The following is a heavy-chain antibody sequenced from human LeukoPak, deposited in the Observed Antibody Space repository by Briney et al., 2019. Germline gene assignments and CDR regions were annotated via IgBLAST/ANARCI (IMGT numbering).Heavy chain of an antibody. Sequence: GGSLRLSCAASGFTFSSYEMIWVRQAPGKGLEWISYICSSGSAIYYTDSVKGRFTISRENAKNSLYLQMNSLRAEDTAVYYCARVYYYDSSGYQDSYFDYWGQGALVTVSS. CDR1: GFTFSSYE. V-gene: IGHV3-48*03. D-gene: IGHD3-22*01. J-gene: IGHJ4*02. CDR3: ARVYYYDSSGYQDSYFDY. CDR2: ICSSGSAI.